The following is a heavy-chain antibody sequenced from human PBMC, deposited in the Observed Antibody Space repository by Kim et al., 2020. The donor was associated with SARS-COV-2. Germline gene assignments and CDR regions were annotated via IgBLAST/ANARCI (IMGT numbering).Heavy chain of an antibody. V-gene: IGHV1-69*13. CDR3: ARDIVAVSPKYAFSI. D-gene: IGHD2-15*01. J-gene: IGHJ3*02. Sequence: SVKVSCKASGGSLSNYAISWVRQVPGQGLQWMGEVVPFLGTTIYAQMFEGRVMITAVEAAATVYMELSSLRSDDTAVYYCARDIVAVSPKYAFSIWGQGTLIPGSS. CDR2: VVPFLGTT. CDR1: GGSLSNYA.